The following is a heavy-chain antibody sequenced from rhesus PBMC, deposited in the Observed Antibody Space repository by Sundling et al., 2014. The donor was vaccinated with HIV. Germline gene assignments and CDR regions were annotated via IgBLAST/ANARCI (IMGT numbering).Heavy chain of an antibody. CDR1: GGSISSNF. V-gene: IGHV4-147*01. CDR2: IYDDSATT. Sequence: QVQLQESGPGLVQPSETLSLTCAVSGGSISSNFWSWIRQAPGKGLEWIGSIYDDSATTYYNPSLKNRVTISTDPSKNQFSLKLSSVTAADTAVYYCARTGGRRSPLDYYGLDSWGQGGRRHRLL. J-gene: IGHJ6*01. D-gene: IGHD1-1*01. CDR3: ARTGGRRSPLDYYGLDS.